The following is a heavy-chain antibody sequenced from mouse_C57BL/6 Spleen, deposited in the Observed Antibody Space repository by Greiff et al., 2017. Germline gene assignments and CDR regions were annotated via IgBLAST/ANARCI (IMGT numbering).Heavy chain of an antibody. CDR2: INYDGSST. D-gene: IGHD3-2*02. CDR1: GFTFSDYY. J-gene: IGHJ2*01. CDR3: ARAYSSGYPDY. Sequence: EVKLVESEGGLVQPGSSMKLSCTASGFTFSDYYMAWVRQVPEKGLEWVANINYDGSSTYYLDSLKSRFIISRANAKNILYLQMSSRKSEDTATYYCARAYSSGYPDYWGQGTTLTVSS. V-gene: IGHV5-16*01.